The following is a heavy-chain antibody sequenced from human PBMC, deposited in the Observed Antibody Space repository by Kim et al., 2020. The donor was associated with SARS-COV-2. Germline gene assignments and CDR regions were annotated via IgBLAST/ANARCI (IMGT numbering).Heavy chain of an antibody. D-gene: IGHD2-15*01. Sequence: GGSLRLSCAASGFTFSSYAMSWVRQAPGKGLEWVSAISGSGGSTYYADSVKGRFTISRDNSKNTLYLQMNSLRAEDTAVYYCAKSPRGYCSGGSCYRYYFDYWGQGTLVTVSS. V-gene: IGHV3-23*01. CDR1: GFTFSSYA. CDR2: ISGSGGST. CDR3: AKSPRGYCSGGSCYRYYFDY. J-gene: IGHJ4*02.